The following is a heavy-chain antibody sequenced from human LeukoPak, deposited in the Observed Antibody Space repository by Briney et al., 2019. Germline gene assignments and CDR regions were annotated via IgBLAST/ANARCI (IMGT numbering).Heavy chain of an antibody. Sequence: GGSLRLSCAASGFTCSSYRMNWVRQAPGKGLEWVSFISSSSSYIYYADSVKGRFTISRDNAKNSLYLQMNSLRAEDTAMYYCARAVAAAGIPDYWGQGALVTVSS. CDR3: ARAVAAAGIPDY. V-gene: IGHV3-21*01. J-gene: IGHJ4*02. CDR1: GFTCSSYR. D-gene: IGHD6-13*01. CDR2: ISSSSSYI.